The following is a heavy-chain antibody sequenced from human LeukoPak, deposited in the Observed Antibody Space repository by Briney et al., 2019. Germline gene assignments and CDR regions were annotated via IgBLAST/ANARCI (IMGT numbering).Heavy chain of an antibody. Sequence: ASVKVSCKASGYTFTGYYMHWVRQAPGQGLEWMGWINPNSGGTNYAQKFQGRVTMTRDTSISTAYMELSRLRSDDTAVYYCARWASGSYTFDYWGQGTLVTVSS. J-gene: IGHJ4*02. CDR1: GYTFTGYY. D-gene: IGHD1-26*01. V-gene: IGHV1-2*02. CDR3: ARWASGSYTFDY. CDR2: INPNSGGT.